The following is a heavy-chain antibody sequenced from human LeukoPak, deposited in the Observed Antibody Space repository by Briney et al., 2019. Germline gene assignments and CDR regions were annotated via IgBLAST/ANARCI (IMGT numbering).Heavy chain of an antibody. CDR3: ARGRVVVVAANNWFDP. CDR2: INHSGST. Sequence: PSETLSLTCAVYGGSFSGYYWSWIRQPPGKGLEWIAEINHSGSTNYNPSLKSRVTISVDTSKNQFSLKLSSVTAADTAVYYCARGRVVVVAANNWFDPWGQGTLVTVSS. J-gene: IGHJ5*02. D-gene: IGHD2-15*01. CDR1: GGSFSGYY. V-gene: IGHV4-34*01.